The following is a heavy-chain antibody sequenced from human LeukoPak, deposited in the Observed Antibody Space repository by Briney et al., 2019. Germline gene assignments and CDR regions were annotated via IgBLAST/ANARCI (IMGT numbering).Heavy chain of an antibody. Sequence: GGSLRLSCAASGSTFRSHSLDWVRQAPGKGLEWVSSITGAGSIQYADSVQGRFTISRDNTQNSIFLQMNSLRAEDTAVYYCVRDGIPSYFGNWGQGILVTVSS. CDR1: GSTFRSHS. V-gene: IGHV3-21*04. CDR2: ITGAGSI. CDR3: VRDGIPSYFGN. J-gene: IGHJ4*02. D-gene: IGHD1-1*01.